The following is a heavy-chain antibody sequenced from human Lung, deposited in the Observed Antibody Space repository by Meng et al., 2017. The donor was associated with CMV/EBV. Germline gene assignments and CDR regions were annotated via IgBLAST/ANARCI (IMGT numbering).Heavy chain of an antibody. D-gene: IGHD2-2*01. Sequence: GGSXRLSCVASGFTFSSYGMHWVRQAPGKGLEWVAVIWYDGSNKYYADSVKGRFTISRDNSKNTLYLQMNSLRAEDTAVYYCAKDSNGMDVWGQGTTVTVSS. CDR3: AKDSNGMDV. V-gene: IGHV3-33*06. CDR2: IWYDGSNK. CDR1: GFTFSSYG. J-gene: IGHJ6*02.